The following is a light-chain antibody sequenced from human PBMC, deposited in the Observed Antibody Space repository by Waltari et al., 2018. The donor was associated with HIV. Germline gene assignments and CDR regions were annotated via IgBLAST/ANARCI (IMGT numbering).Light chain of an antibody. J-gene: IGLJ3*02. Sequence: QSVLTQPPSVSGAPGQNVTVSCPGSSSNLGQNYDVNRYQFLPGEVPKLLIYGNTIRPAGVPGRFSGSSSGTSASLAITGLQPADEADYYCQSYDNTVNGWVFGGGTRVTV. V-gene: IGLV1-40*01. CDR1: SSNLGQNYD. CDR2: GNT. CDR3: QSYDNTVNGWV.